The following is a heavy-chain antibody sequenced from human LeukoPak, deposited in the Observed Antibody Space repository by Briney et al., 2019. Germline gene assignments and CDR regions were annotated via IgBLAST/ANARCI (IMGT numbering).Heavy chain of an antibody. V-gene: IGHV3-21*01. Sequence: GGSLRLSCAASGFTFSRYSMNWARQAPGKGLEWVSSISSSSRMIYYVDSVKRRFTISRDNAKNSLYLQMNSLRAEDTAVYFCARDSTNMDVWGKGTTVTVSS. J-gene: IGHJ6*03. D-gene: IGHD2-2*01. CDR1: GFTFSRYS. CDR2: ISSSSRMI. CDR3: ARDSTNMDV.